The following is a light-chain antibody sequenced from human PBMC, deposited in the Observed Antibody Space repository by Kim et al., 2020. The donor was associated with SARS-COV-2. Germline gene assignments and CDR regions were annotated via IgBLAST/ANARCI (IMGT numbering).Light chain of an antibody. Sequence: SPGQRATLSCRASQSVSSNFLAWYQQRPGQAPRLLIYDASNRASGIPDRFSGCGSGTDFTLTISRLEPEDFAVYYCQQYSSSFRTFGQGTKVDIK. CDR2: DAS. CDR1: QSVSSNF. CDR3: QQYSSSFRT. V-gene: IGKV3-20*01. J-gene: IGKJ1*01.